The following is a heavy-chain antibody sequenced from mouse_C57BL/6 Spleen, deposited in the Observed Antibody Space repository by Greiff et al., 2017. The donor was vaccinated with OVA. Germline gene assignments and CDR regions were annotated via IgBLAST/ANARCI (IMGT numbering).Heavy chain of an antibody. CDR1: GYTFTSYW. Sequence: QVQLQQSGAELVKPGASVKLSCKASGYTFTSYWMHWVKQRPGQGLEWIGMIHPNSGSTNYNEKFKSKATLTVDKSSSTAYMQLSSLTSEDSAVYYCALYGYYAMDYWGQGTSVTVSS. CDR2: IHPNSGST. V-gene: IGHV1-64*01. J-gene: IGHJ4*01. D-gene: IGHD1-1*02. CDR3: ALYGYYAMDY.